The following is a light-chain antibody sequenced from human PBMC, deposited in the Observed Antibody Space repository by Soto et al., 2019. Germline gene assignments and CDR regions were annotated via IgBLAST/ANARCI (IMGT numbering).Light chain of an antibody. J-gene: IGKJ3*01. CDR3: QRYGSSPLFT. CDR1: QSVRSSY. CDR2: GAS. Sequence: EIVLTQSPDSLSLSPGDRATLSCRASQSVRSSYLAWYQQKPGQAPRLLIYGASSRATGIPHRFSGSGSGTDFTLTISRLEPEDFAVYYCQRYGSSPLFTFGPGTKVDIK. V-gene: IGKV3-20*01.